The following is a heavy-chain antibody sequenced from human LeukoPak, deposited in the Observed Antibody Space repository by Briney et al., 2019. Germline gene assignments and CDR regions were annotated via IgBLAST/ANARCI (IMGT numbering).Heavy chain of an antibody. Sequence: GGSLRLSCAASGFTFSSYAMHWVRQAPGERLEWVAAISSDGNYKYYADSVQGRFTISRDNSENALYLQTNSLRAEDTAVYYCARGSRNWNYDHYFDYWGQGTLVTVSS. J-gene: IGHJ4*02. D-gene: IGHD1-7*01. V-gene: IGHV3-30-3*01. CDR2: ISSDGNYK. CDR3: ARGSRNWNYDHYFDY. CDR1: GFTFSSYA.